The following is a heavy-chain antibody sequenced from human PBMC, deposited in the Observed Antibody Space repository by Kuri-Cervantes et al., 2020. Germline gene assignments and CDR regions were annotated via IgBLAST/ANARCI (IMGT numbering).Heavy chain of an antibody. Sequence: GSLRLSCAVYGGSFSGYYWSWIRQPPGKGLEWIGEINHSGSTNYNPSLKSRVTISVDTSKNQFSLKLSSVTAADTAVYYCAREAYYYDSSGYYPYYYYMDVWGKGTTVTVSS. CDR1: GGSFSGYY. D-gene: IGHD3-22*01. CDR2: INHSGST. V-gene: IGHV4-34*01. J-gene: IGHJ6*03. CDR3: AREAYYYDSSGYYPYYYYMDV.